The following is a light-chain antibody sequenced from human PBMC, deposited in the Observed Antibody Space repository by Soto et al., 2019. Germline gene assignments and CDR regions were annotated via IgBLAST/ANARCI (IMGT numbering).Light chain of an antibody. J-gene: IGKJ4*01. CDR2: SAS. Sequence: EIVLTQSPGTLSLSPGERATLSCRASQSVNNNYLAGYQQRPGQAPRPLIYSASRRVTGIPDRFSGSGSGTDFTLTISRLEPEDFAVYHCHQYGSSRLTFGGGTKIEIK. CDR3: HQYGSSRLT. CDR1: QSVNNNY. V-gene: IGKV3-20*01.